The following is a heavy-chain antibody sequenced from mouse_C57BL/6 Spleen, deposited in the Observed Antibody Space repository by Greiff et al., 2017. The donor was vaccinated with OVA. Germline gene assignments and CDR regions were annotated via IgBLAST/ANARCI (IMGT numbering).Heavy chain of an antibody. V-gene: IGHV14-2*01. CDR1: GYTFTSYW. J-gene: IGHJ3*01. CDR2: IDPEDGET. CDR3: ARGHGNYLFAY. Sequence: VQLQQPGAELVKPGASVKLSCKASGYTFTSYWMHWVKQRTEQGLEWIGRIDPEDGETKYAPKFQGKATITADTSSNTAYLQLSSLTSEDTAVYYCARGHGNYLFAYWGQGTLVTVSA. D-gene: IGHD2-1*01.